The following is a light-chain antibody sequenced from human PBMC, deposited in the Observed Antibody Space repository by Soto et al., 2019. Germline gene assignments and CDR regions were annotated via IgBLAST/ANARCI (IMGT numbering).Light chain of an antibody. CDR2: AAS. CDR3: LQYYNYPRT. Sequence: AIQMTQSPSSLSASVGDRVTITCRASQAIRDDLGWYQQKAGKAPKLLIYAASILQSGVPSRFSGSGSGTEFTLTISNLQPEDFATYYCLQYYNYPRTFGQGTKVEIK. J-gene: IGKJ1*01. CDR1: QAIRDD. V-gene: IGKV1-6*02.